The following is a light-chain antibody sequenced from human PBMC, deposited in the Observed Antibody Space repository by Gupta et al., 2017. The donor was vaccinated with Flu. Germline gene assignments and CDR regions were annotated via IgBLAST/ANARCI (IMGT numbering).Light chain of an antibody. CDR2: DAS. CDR1: EGISSS. Sequence: EIELTQSPATLSLSPGERATLSCRASEGISSSLGWYQQRPGQPPRFLIYDASNRATGIPARFSGSGSGTEFTLTISSLEPEDFVVYYCQQRRSCPFSFGQGTKVEI. V-gene: IGKV3-11*01. J-gene: IGKJ2*03. CDR3: QQRRSCPFS.